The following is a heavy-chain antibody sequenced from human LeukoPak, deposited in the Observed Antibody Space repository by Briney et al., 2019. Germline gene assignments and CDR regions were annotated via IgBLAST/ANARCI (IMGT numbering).Heavy chain of an antibody. Sequence: PSETLSLTCTVSGDSISSGDYYWSWIRQPPGKGLEWIGYIYYSGSTSYNPSLKSRVTISVDTSKNQFSLKLSPVTAADTAVYYCARTTEGGYTYDYFYYYYMDVWGKGTTVTISS. D-gene: IGHD5-18*01. CDR3: ARTTEGGYTYDYFYYYYMDV. CDR1: GDSISSGDYY. CDR2: IYYSGST. J-gene: IGHJ6*03. V-gene: IGHV4-61*08.